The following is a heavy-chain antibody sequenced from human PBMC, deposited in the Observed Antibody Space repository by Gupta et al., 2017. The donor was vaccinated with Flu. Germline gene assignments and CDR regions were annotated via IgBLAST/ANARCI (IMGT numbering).Heavy chain of an antibody. CDR2: IASDGSHK. D-gene: IGHD2-2*01. J-gene: IGHJ6*03. Sequence: QIPLVESGGGVVQFGTSLRLSCAASCFTFCLSCMHWVRRAPGKGLEWVADIASDGSHKDYADSVRGRFTISRDNSKNTLSLEMDSLRVEDTAVYYCAKDGPWTASCPYYCYYMDVWGKGTTVTVSS. CDR1: CFTFCLSC. V-gene: IGHV3-30*18. CDR3: AKDGPWTASCPYYCYYMDV.